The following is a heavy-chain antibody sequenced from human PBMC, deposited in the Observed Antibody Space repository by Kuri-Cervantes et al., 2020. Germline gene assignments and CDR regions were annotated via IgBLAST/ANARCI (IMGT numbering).Heavy chain of an antibody. J-gene: IGHJ4*02. CDR1: EFTFDDYA. CDR3: ATHRYAALGTPGMWLFNY. Sequence: GESLKISCAASEFTFDDYAMHWVRQARGKGLEWVSLISWDGGSTYYTDSVKGRFTISRDNSKNTLYLQMNSLRAEDTAVYYCATHRYAALGTPGMWLFNYWGQGTLVTVSS. V-gene: IGHV3-43D*04. D-gene: IGHD1-1*01. CDR2: ISWDGGST.